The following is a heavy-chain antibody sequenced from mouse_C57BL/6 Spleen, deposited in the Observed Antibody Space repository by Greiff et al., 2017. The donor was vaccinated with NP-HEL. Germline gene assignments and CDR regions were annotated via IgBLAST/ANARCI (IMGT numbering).Heavy chain of an antibody. CDR3: TKGSPYWYFDV. Sequence: VQLQQSGAELVRPGASVKLSCTASGFNIKDDYMHWVKQRPEQGLEWIGWIDPENGDTEYASKFQGKATITADTSSNTAYLQLSSLTSEDTAVYYCTKGSPYWYFDVWGTGTTVTVSS. CDR2: IDPENGDT. CDR1: GFNIKDDY. J-gene: IGHJ1*03. V-gene: IGHV14-4*01. D-gene: IGHD1-1*02.